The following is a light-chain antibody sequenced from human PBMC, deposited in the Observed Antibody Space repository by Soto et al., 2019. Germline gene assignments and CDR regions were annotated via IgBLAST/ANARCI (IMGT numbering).Light chain of an antibody. CDR1: NIGSKS. CDR3: QVWDSSSDHWV. CDR2: YDS. Sequence: SYELTQPPSVSVAPGKTARITCGGNNIGSKSVHWYQQKPGQAPVLVIFYDSDRPSGIPERFSGSKSGNTATLTISRVEAGDEADYYCQVWDSSSDHWVFGGGTKLTVL. J-gene: IGLJ3*02. V-gene: IGLV3-21*04.